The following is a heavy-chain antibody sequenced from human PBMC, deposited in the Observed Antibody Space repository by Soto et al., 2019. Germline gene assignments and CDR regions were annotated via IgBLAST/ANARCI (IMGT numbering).Heavy chain of an antibody. CDR1: GGSISSGGYY. V-gene: IGHV4-31*03. D-gene: IGHD3-10*01. J-gene: IGHJ6*02. CDR2: IYYRGST. Sequence: QVQLQESGPGLVKPSQTLSLTCTVSGGSISSGGYYWSWIRQHPGKGLEWIGYIYYRGSTYYNPSLKSRVTISVDTSKNQFSLKLSSVTAADTAVYYCARWPGGNLLWFGESNYYGMDVWGQGTTVTVSS. CDR3: ARWPGGNLLWFGESNYYGMDV.